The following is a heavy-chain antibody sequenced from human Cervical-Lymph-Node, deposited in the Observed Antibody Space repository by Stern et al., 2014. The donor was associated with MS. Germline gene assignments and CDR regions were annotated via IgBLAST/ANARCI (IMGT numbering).Heavy chain of an antibody. D-gene: IGHD1-26*01. J-gene: IGHJ4*02. CDR3: ARDLSGRDDS. V-gene: IGHV3-74*01. Sequence: EVQLVESGGGLVQPGGSLRLSCADSESTFRTYWMHWVRQVPGKALMWVSRINEDGSTTNYADSVKGRFTISRDNARNTLYLQMNSLRAEDTGIYYCARDLSGRDDSWGQGTLVTVSS. CDR1: ESTFRTYW. CDR2: INEDGSTT.